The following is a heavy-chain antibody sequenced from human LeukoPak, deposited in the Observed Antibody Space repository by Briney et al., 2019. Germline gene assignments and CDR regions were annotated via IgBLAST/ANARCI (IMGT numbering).Heavy chain of an antibody. CDR3: ARGPMATIDY. CDR1: GGSISSYY. V-gene: IGHV4-59*01. Sequence: SETLSLTCTVSGGSISSYYWSWIRQPPGKGLEWIGYIYYSGSTNYNPSLMSRVTISVDTSKNQFSLKLSSVTAADTAVYYCARGPMATIDYWGQGTLVTVSS. CDR2: IYYSGST. D-gene: IGHD5-24*01. J-gene: IGHJ4*02.